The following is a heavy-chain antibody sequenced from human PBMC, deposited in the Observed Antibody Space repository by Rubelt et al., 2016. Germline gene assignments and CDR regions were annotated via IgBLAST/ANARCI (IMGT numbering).Heavy chain of an antibody. J-gene: IGHJ4*02. Sequence: HLQLQESGPGLVKPSETLSLTCSVSGGSIRSSFYYWGWIRQPPGKGLEWIGSLYYSGSTYYNPSLKSRVTISVDTSKNQLSLKVRSVTAADTAVYYCARAAGYSYGYRDYWGQGTLVTVSS. V-gene: IGHV4-39*07. CDR2: LYYSGST. CDR3: ARAAGYSYGYRDY. CDR1: GGSIRSSFYY. D-gene: IGHD5-18*01.